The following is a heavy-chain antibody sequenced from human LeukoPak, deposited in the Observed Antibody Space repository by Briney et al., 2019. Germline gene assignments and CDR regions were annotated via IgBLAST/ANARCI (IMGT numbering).Heavy chain of an antibody. V-gene: IGHV1-2*02. J-gene: IGHJ4*02. CDR2: LNPNSDFT. D-gene: IGHD2-15*01. CDR3: ARAISAGSPITASHC. CDR1: GYTFTAYY. Sequence: ASVKVSCKTSGYTFTAYYMHWVRQAPGQGLEWMGWLNPNSDFTNFAQNFQGRVTMTSDTSISTAYMELSRLRSDDTAVYYCARAISAGSPITASHCWGQGTLVTVSS.